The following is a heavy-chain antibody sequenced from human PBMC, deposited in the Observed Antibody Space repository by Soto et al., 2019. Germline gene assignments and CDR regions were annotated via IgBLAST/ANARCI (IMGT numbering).Heavy chain of an antibody. CDR3: ARDSTRRGACDI. CDR2: INHAGST. Sequence: QVHLQQWGAGLLKPSETLSLTCAVYSGSFSVYYWNWIRQSPGKGLEWIGEINHAGSTNYNPSLKSRVTRSVDTSKNQFSLKLSSVTAADTAVYFCARDSTRRGACDIWGQGTMVTVSS. D-gene: IGHD4-4*01. V-gene: IGHV4-34*01. CDR1: SGSFSVYY. J-gene: IGHJ3*02.